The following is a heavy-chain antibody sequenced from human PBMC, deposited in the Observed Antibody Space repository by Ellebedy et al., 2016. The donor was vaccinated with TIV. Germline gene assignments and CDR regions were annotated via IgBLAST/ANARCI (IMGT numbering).Heavy chain of an antibody. CDR1: GFTVSSNY. Sequence: GGSLRLXCAASGFTVSSNYMSWVRQAQGKGLEWVSVIYSGGSTFYADSVKGRFTISRDNSKNTLYLQMNSLRAEDTAVYYCATRDYDLWSGVSYYYYMDVWGKGTTVTVFS. CDR3: ATRDYDLWSGVSYYYYMDV. J-gene: IGHJ6*03. D-gene: IGHD3-3*01. CDR2: IYSGGST. V-gene: IGHV3-53*01.